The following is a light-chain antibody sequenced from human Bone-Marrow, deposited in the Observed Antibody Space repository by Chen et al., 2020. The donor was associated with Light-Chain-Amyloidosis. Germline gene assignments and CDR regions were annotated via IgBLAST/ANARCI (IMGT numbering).Light chain of an antibody. CDR1: SGIIATNY. Sequence: NFLLTQPHSVSESPGMTVIISCTRSSGIIATNYVQWYQHRPGSSPTTLLDEDDQRPSGGPDRFSGAIDRASNSASLTISGLKTEDEADYYCQSYQGSSQVVFGGGTKLTVL. CDR3: QSYQGSSQVV. V-gene: IGLV6-57*01. CDR2: EDD. J-gene: IGLJ3*02.